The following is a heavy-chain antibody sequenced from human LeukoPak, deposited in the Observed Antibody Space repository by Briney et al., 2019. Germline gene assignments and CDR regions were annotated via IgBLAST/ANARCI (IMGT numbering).Heavy chain of an antibody. D-gene: IGHD3-10*01. J-gene: IGHJ4*02. CDR1: GFTFSSFE. CDR3: ASYGSASL. Sequence: GGSLRLSCVGSGFTFSSFEMNWVRQAPGKGLEWVSYISSSGSTISYADSVRGRFTISRDNSNNSLYLQMTNLRVEDTAFYHCASYGSASLWGQGTLVTVSS. CDR2: ISSSGSTI. V-gene: IGHV3-48*03.